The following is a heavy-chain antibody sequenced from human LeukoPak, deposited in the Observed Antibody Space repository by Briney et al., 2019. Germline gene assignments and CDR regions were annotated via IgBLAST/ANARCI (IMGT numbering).Heavy chain of an antibody. Sequence: SVKVSCKASGGTFSSYAISWVRQAPGQGLEWMGGIIPIFGTANYAQKFQGRVTITADKSTSTAYMELSSLRSEDTAVYYCARRGGIVVVPAAIHRFDPWGQGTLVTVSS. V-gene: IGHV1-69*06. CDR1: GGTFSSYA. J-gene: IGHJ5*02. D-gene: IGHD2-2*01. CDR3: ARRGGIVVVPAAIHRFDP. CDR2: IIPIFGTA.